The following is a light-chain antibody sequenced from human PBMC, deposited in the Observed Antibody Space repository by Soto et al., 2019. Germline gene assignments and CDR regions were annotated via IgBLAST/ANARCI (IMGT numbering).Light chain of an antibody. J-gene: IGKJ4*02. V-gene: IGKV3-11*01. CDR3: QQSSHWPRT. CDR2: DAS. CDR1: QSVSSY. Sequence: VLTQSPATLSLSPGERATLSCRASQSVSSYIAWYQQRPGQAPRLLIYDASNRATGIPARFSGTWSGTDFTLTISSLEPEDFAVYYCQQSSHWPRTLGGGTKVDIK.